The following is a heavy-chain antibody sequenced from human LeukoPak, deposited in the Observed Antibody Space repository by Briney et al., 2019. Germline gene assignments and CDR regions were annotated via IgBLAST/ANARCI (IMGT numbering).Heavy chain of an antibody. D-gene: IGHD6-13*01. V-gene: IGHV4-39*01. Sequence: SETLSLTCSVSGGPISNADYYWGWIRQAPGKGLEWIGSIFYGERNHYNPSLKSRATMSVDTSKNQFSLKLTSVTAADAAIYYCARQLPTAAADTRGYFEYWGQGAVVTVSS. CDR1: GGPISNADYY. CDR2: IFYGERN. CDR3: ARQLPTAAADTRGYFEY. J-gene: IGHJ4*01.